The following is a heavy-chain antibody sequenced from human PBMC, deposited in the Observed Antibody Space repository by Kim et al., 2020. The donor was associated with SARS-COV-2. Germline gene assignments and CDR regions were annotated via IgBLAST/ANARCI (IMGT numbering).Heavy chain of an antibody. CDR3: ARGSKLSNWFDP. V-gene: IGHV1-8*01. Sequence: GYAQKCQGRVTMTRNTPISTAYMELSSLRSEDTAVYYCARGSKLSNWFDPWGQGTLVTVSS. D-gene: IGHD2-15*01. J-gene: IGHJ5*02.